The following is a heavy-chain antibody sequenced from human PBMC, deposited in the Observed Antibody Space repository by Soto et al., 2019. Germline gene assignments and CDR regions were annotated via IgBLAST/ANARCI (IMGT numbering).Heavy chain of an antibody. Sequence: EVQLVESGGGLVQPGGSLRLSCAASGFTFSSYSMNWVRQAPGKGLEWVSYISSSSSTIYYADSVKGRFTISRDNAKNSLYLQMNSLRAEDTAVYYCARGGRPLLWFGELPPLGFDPWGQGTLVTVSS. J-gene: IGHJ5*02. CDR1: GFTFSSYS. CDR2: ISSSSSTI. CDR3: ARGGRPLLWFGELPPLGFDP. V-gene: IGHV3-48*01. D-gene: IGHD3-10*01.